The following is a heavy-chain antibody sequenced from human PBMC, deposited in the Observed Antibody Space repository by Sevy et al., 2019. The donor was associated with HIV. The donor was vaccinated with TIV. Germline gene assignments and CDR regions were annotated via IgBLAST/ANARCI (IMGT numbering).Heavy chain of an antibody. D-gene: IGHD5-12*01. J-gene: IGHJ6*02. CDR3: AREGTPYDTYYYYYGMDV. CDR1: GFTFNSYW. Sequence: GGSLRLSCAASGFTFNSYWMSWVRRAPGKGLEWVATLKQDGSEKYYVDSVKGRFTISRDNSQNSLFLQMNTLRAEDTAVYYCAREGTPYDTYYYYYGMDVWGQGTTVTVSS. V-gene: IGHV3-7*01. CDR2: LKQDGSEK.